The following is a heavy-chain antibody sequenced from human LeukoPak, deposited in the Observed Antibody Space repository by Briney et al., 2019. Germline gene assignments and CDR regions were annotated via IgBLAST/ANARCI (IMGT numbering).Heavy chain of an antibody. V-gene: IGHV3-74*01. Sequence: GGSLRLSCAASGFTLSTYLMHWVRQAPGMGLVWVSRINSDGSSTGYADSVKGRFTISRDNAKNTLYLQMNSLRAEDTAVYYCARDRSLASWGQGTLDTVSS. CDR1: GFTLSTYL. CDR3: ARDRSLAS. CDR2: INSDGSST. J-gene: IGHJ4*02.